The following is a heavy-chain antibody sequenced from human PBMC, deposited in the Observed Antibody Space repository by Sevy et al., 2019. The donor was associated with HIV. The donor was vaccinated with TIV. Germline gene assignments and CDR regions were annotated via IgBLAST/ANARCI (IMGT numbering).Heavy chain of an antibody. CDR1: GGSISSGDYY. D-gene: IGHD3-22*01. CDR2: IHYSGST. CDR3: ARGLITLSFDY. Sequence: SETLSLTCTVSGGSISSGDYYWSWIRQPPGKGLGWIGYIHYSGSTYYNPSLKSRVTISVDTSKNQFSLKLSSVTAADTAVYYCARGLITLSFDYWGQGTLVTVSS. J-gene: IGHJ4*02. V-gene: IGHV4-30-4*01.